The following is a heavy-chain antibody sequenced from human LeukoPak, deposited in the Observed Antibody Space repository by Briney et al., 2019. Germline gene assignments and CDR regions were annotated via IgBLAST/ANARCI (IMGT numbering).Heavy chain of an antibody. D-gene: IGHD3-9*01. V-gene: IGHV3-21*01. CDR1: GFTFSSYS. CDR3: ASWYYDTNNWFDP. J-gene: IGHJ5*02. Sequence: GGSLRLSCAASGFTFSSYSMNWVPQAPGKGLEWVSSISSSSSYIYYADSVKGRFTISRDNDKNSLYLQMNSLRAEDTAVYYCASWYYDTNNWFDPWGQGTLVTVSS. CDR2: ISSSSSYI.